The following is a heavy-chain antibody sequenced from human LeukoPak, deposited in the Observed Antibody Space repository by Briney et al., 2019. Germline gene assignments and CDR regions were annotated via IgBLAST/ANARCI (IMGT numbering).Heavy chain of an antibody. CDR2: FDPEDGET. CDR3: ATDRYYYYGMDV. J-gene: IGHJ6*02. CDR1: GYTLTELS. Sequence: ASVKVSCKVSGYTLTELSMLWVRQAPGKGLEWMGGFDPEDGETIYAQKFQGRVTMTEDTSTDTAYMELSSLRSEDTAVYYCATDRYYYYGMDVWGQGTTVTVSS. V-gene: IGHV1-24*01.